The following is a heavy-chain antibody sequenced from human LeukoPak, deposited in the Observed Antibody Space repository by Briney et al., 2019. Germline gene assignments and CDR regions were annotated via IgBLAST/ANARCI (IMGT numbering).Heavy chain of an antibody. J-gene: IGHJ4*02. V-gene: IGHV1-69*13. CDR1: GATFSSYA. Sequence: SVKVSCKASGATFSSYAISWVRQAPGQGLEWMGGIIPTFGTANYAQKFQGRVTITADESTSTAYMELSSLRSEDTAVYYCARDRGSTAMVYVNYFDYWGQGTLVTVSS. CDR3: ARDRGSTAMVYVNYFDY. D-gene: IGHD5-18*01. CDR2: IIPTFGTA.